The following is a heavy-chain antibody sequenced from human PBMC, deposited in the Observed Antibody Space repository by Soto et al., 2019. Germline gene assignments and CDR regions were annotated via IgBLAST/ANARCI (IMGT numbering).Heavy chain of an antibody. Sequence: SVKVSCKACGGTFSNHAISWLRQAPGQGLEWVGGIIPMFPTADYAQRFQGRVTITADDSTTTVYMELSGLRSEDTAMYYCARDDATYCGGDCYRYFYYGMDVWGQGTTVTVSS. CDR2: IIPMFPTA. V-gene: IGHV1-69*13. CDR1: GGTFSNHA. J-gene: IGHJ6*02. CDR3: ARDDATYCGGDCYRYFYYGMDV. D-gene: IGHD2-21*02.